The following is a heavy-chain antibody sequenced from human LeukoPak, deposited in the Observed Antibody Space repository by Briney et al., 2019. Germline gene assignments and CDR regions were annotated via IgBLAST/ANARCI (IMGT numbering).Heavy chain of an antibody. V-gene: IGHV3-23*01. CDR2: ISGSGGST. Sequence: PGGSLRLSCAASGFTFSSYAMSWVRQAPGKGLEWVSAISGSGGSTYYADSVKGRFTISRDNSKNTLYLQMNSLRAQDTAVYYCAKDPGYSSGWYDYWGQGTLVTVSS. CDR3: AKDPGYSSGWYDY. J-gene: IGHJ4*02. D-gene: IGHD6-19*01. CDR1: GFTFSSYA.